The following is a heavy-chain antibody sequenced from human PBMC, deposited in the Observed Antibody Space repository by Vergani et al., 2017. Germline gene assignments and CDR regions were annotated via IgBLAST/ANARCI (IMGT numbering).Heavy chain of an antibody. V-gene: IGHV4-39*07. Sequence: QLQLQESGPGLVKPSETLSLTCSVSGASIDRSKNYWGWIRQPPGKGLEWIGSVIYSGNTNYDPSLKSRVTISVDTSKNQFSLKLSSVTAADTAVYYCARVRRDDSSGYYYYYGMDVWGQGTTVTVSS. CDR3: ARVRRDDSSGYYYYYGMDV. J-gene: IGHJ6*02. CDR1: GASIDRSKNY. D-gene: IGHD3-22*01. CDR2: VIYSGNT.